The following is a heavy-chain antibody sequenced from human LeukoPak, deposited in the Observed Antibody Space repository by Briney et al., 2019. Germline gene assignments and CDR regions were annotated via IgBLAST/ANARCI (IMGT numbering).Heavy chain of an antibody. Sequence: GGSLRLSCAASGFTFSSYSMHWARQAPGKGLEWVSSISSSSSYIYYADSVKGRFTISRDNAKNSLYLQMNSLRAEDTAVYYCARAKVSPGHDAFDIWGQGTMVTVSS. V-gene: IGHV3-21*01. CDR2: ISSSSSYI. CDR1: GFTFSSYS. J-gene: IGHJ3*02. CDR3: ARAKVSPGHDAFDI. D-gene: IGHD5/OR15-5a*01.